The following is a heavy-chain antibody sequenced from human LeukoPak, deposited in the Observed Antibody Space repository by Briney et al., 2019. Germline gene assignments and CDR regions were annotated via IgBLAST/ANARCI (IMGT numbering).Heavy chain of an antibody. CDR1: GFTFSSYW. CDR3: ARVNYISSGWGAPFDH. Sequence: PGGSLRLSCAASGFTFSSYWMHWVRQAPGKGLVWVSRINTDGRTTTYADSVKGRFAISRDNAKNSLYLQINSLRAEDTAVYYCARVNYISSGWGAPFDHWGQGTLVTVSS. J-gene: IGHJ4*02. CDR2: INTDGRTT. D-gene: IGHD1-7*01. V-gene: IGHV3-74*01.